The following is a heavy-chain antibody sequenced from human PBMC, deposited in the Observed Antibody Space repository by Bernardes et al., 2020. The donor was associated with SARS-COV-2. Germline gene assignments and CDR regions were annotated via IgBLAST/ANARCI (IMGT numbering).Heavy chain of an antibody. CDR1: GYIFTDYY. V-gene: IGHV1-2*06. D-gene: IGHD2-15*01. CDR2: INPNSGGT. CDR3: ARIPPRYCSGGSCLYGMDV. J-gene: IGHJ6*02. Sequence: ASVKVSCKASGYIFTDYYMHLVRQAPGQELGWMGRINPNSGGTNYAQKFQGRVTMTRDTSISTAYTELNSLRAEDTAVYYCARIPPRYCSGGSCLYGMDVWGQGTTVTVSS.